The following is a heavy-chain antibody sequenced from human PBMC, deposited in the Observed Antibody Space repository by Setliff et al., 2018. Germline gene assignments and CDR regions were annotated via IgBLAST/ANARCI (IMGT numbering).Heavy chain of an antibody. CDR1: GGTFSSYA. Sequence: GASVKVSCKASGGTFSSYAISWVRQAPGQGLEWMGRIIPIFGTANYAQKFQGSVTITADKSTSTAYMELSSLRSEDTAVYYCARDHNWNLPGYYYYYMDVWGKGTTVTVSS. D-gene: IGHD1-20*01. CDR3: ARDHNWNLPGYYYYYMDV. J-gene: IGHJ6*03. V-gene: IGHV1-69*06. CDR2: IIPIFGTA.